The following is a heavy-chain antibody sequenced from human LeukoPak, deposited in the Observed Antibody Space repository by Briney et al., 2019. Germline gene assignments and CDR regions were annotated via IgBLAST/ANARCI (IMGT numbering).Heavy chain of an antibody. V-gene: IGHV3-21*01. Sequence: PGGSLRLSCAASGFTFSSYSMNWVRQAPGKGLEWVSSISSSSSYIYYADSVKGRFTISRDNAKNSLYLQMNSLRAEDTAVYYCARDHLDTAIVRSYWGQGTLVTVSS. D-gene: IGHD5-18*01. CDR3: ARDHLDTAIVRSY. CDR1: GFTFSSYS. J-gene: IGHJ4*02. CDR2: ISSSSSYI.